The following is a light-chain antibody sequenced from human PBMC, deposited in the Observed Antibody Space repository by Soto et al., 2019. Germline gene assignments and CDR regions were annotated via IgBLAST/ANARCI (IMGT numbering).Light chain of an antibody. CDR2: GAS. Sequence: EIVLTPSPATLSLSPGERATLSCRASQSVSNNYLAWYQQKPGQAPRLLIYGASNRATGIPARFSGSGSGTEFTLTISSLQSEDFAVYYCQQYNNWPPGITFGQGTRLEIK. J-gene: IGKJ5*01. V-gene: IGKV3D-15*01. CDR1: QSVSNN. CDR3: QQYNNWPPGIT.